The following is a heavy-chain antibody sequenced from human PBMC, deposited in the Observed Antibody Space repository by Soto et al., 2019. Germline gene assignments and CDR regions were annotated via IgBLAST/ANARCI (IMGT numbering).Heavy chain of an antibody. D-gene: IGHD1-26*01. CDR3: ARDGGRHSGGIDY. Sequence: QVQLVQSGAEVKKPGSSVKVSGKASGGTFSSYSINWVRQAPGHGLEWMGEIIPIFGTANYAQKFQGRVTITADESTSTAYMELSSLRSEDTAVYYCARDGGRHSGGIDYWGQGTLVTVSS. V-gene: IGHV1-69*01. CDR2: IIPIFGTA. J-gene: IGHJ4*02. CDR1: GGTFSSYS.